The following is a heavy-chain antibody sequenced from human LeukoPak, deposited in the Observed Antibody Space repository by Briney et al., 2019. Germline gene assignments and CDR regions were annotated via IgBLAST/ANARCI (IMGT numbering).Heavy chain of an antibody. J-gene: IGHJ4*02. CDR2: IYYSGST. Sequence: SETLSLTCTVSGGSMSPYHWGWIRQPPGKGLEWTGYIYYSGSTNYNPSLNSRVTISVDTSKDQFSLRLSSVTAADTAIYYCARAVSGRFDYWGQGTLVTVSS. D-gene: IGHD6-19*01. CDR1: GGSMSPYH. CDR3: ARAVSGRFDY. V-gene: IGHV4-59*08.